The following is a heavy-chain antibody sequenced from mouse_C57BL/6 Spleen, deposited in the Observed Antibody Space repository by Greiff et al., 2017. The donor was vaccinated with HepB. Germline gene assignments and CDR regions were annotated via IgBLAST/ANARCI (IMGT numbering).Heavy chain of an antibody. CDR1: GYSITSGYY. Sequence: EVKLQESGPGLVKPSQSLSLTCSVTGYSITSGYYWNWIRQFPGNKLEWMGYISYDGSNNYNPSLKNRISITRDTSKNQFFLKLNSVTTEDTATYYCARGGAQAAYYFDYWGQGTTLTVSS. CDR3: ARGGAQAAYYFDY. D-gene: IGHD3-2*02. CDR2: ISYDGSN. V-gene: IGHV3-6*01. J-gene: IGHJ2*01.